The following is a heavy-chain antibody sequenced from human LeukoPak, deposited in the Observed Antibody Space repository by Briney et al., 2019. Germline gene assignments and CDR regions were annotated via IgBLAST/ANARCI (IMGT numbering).Heavy chain of an antibody. J-gene: IGHJ4*02. CDR1: GFTVSSNY. V-gene: IGHV3-53*01. CDR2: IYSGGRT. Sequence: GGSLRLSCAASGFTVSSNYMSWVRQAPEKGLECVSIIYSGGRTYYADSVRGRFTISRDNSKNTLYLQMNSLRAEDTAVYYCARDRGSIVGATGLDYWGQGTLVTVSS. D-gene: IGHD1-26*01. CDR3: ARDRGSIVGATGLDY.